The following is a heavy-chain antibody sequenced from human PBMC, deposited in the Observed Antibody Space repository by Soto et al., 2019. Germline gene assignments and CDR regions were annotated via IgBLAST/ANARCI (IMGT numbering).Heavy chain of an antibody. CDR2: IIPISETT. CDR1: GGTFSSYA. D-gene: IGHD2-2*01. Sequence: QVQLVQSGAEVKKPGSSVKVSCKASGGTFSSYAISWLRQAPGQGLEWMGGIIPISETTNYAQKFQGRVTITADESKSTAYMELSSLRSEDTAVYYCARSQGSSTSLEIYYYYYSGMDVWGQGTTVTVSS. V-gene: IGHV1-69*01. CDR3: ARSQGSSTSLEIYYYYYSGMDV. J-gene: IGHJ6*02.